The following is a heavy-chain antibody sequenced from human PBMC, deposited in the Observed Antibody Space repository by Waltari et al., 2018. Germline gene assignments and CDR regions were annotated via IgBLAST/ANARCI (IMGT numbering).Heavy chain of an antibody. CDR1: GFSFSNCA. V-gene: IGHV1-58*01. CDR3: VAAGISGSYYAFDY. D-gene: IGHD1-26*01. CDR2: IVVANGNT. Sequence: QIQMVQSGPEVKKPGTSVKVSCRASGFSFSNCAVQWVRQARGQRLEWIGGIVVANGNTNYAQKFQERITIARDTSTRTAYMELSSLTSEDTAIYYCVAAGISGSYYAFDYWAQGALVTVSS. J-gene: IGHJ4*02.